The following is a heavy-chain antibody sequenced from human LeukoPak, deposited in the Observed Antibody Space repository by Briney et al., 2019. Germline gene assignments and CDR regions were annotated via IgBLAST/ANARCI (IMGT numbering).Heavy chain of an antibody. J-gene: IGHJ6*03. CDR3: ARGGTSGGAPDYYYYMDV. Sequence: PGRSLRLSCAASGFIFSSYGMHWVRQAPGKGLEWVAVISYDGGNISYTDSVKGRFTISRDNSKNTLYLQMNSLRAEDTGVYYCARGGTSGGAPDYYYYMDVWGKGTTVTVSS. V-gene: IGHV3-30*03. CDR1: GFIFSSYG. D-gene: IGHD6-19*01. CDR2: ISYDGGNI.